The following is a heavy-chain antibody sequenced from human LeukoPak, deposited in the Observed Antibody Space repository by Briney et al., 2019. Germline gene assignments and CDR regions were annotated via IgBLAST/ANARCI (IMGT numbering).Heavy chain of an antibody. J-gene: IGHJ4*02. CDR3: VRGSDHDY. D-gene: IGHD6-19*01. Sequence: WGSLRLSCAASGFTISSNYMSGVRQAPGKGLEWVSVIYSGGSTYYADSVKGRFTISRDNSKNMLYLQMNSLRAEDTAVYYCVRGSDHDYWGQGTLVTVSS. CDR1: GFTISSNY. V-gene: IGHV3-53*01. CDR2: IYSGGST.